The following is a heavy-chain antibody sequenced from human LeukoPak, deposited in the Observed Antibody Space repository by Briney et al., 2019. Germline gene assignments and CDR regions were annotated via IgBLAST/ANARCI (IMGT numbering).Heavy chain of an antibody. CDR2: INHSGST. CDR3: ARLKRMVRGVTVWGFDY. V-gene: IGHV4-34*01. Sequence: PSETLSLTCAVYGGSFSGYYWSWIRQPPGKGLEWIGEINHSGSTNYNPSLKSRVTISVDTSKNQFSLKLSSVTAADTAVYYCARLKRMVRGVTVWGFDYWGQGTLVTVSS. D-gene: IGHD3-10*01. CDR1: GGSFSGYY. J-gene: IGHJ4*02.